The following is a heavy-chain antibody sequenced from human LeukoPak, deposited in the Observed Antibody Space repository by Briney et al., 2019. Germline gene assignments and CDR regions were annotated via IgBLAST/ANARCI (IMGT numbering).Heavy chain of an antibody. D-gene: IGHD2-15*01. CDR3: ARLYCSGGSCFEEGYFDY. V-gene: IGHV1-18*01. Sequence: GASVKLSCKASGYTFTSYGISWVRHAPGQGLEWMGWISAYNGNTNYAQKLQGRVTMTTDTSTSTAYMELRSLRSDDTAVYYCARLYCSGGSCFEEGYFDYWGQGTLVTVSS. CDR1: GYTFTSYG. CDR2: ISAYNGNT. J-gene: IGHJ4*02.